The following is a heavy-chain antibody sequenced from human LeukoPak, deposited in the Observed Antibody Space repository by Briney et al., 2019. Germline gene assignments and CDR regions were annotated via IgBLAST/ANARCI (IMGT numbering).Heavy chain of an antibody. CDR1: GGSISSCH. V-gene: IGHV4-4*09. Sequence: SETLSLTCSVSGGSISSCHWSWIRQPPGKALEWIGYMFTGGSTNYRSSLKSRVTISVDTSKNQFSLKLSSVTAADTAVYYCARHGRRWLQSGADVFDVWGQGTMVTVSS. CDR3: ARHGRRWLQSGADVFDV. D-gene: IGHD5-24*01. CDR2: MFTGGST. J-gene: IGHJ3*01.